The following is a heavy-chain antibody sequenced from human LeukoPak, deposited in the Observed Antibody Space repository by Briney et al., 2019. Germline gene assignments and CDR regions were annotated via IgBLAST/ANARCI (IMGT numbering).Heavy chain of an antibody. V-gene: IGHV4-34*01. J-gene: IGHJ6*03. CDR3: ARGGGNLLPYFDPKYYYYMDV. CDR1: GGSFSGYY. CDR2: INHSGSA. Sequence: SETLSLTCAVYGGSFSGYYWSWIRQPPGKGLEWIAEINHSGSANYNPSLRSRVTVYVDTSKNQFSLKLSSVTAADTAVYYCARGGGNLLPYFDPKYYYYMDVWGKGTTVTVSS. D-gene: IGHD3-9*01.